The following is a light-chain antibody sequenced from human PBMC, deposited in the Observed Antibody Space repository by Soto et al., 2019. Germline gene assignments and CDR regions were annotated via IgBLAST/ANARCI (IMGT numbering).Light chain of an antibody. CDR3: QQYNSYPWT. CDR2: DAS. V-gene: IGKV1-5*01. Sequence: DIQMTQSPSTLSASVGDRVTITCRASQSISSWFAWYQQKPGKAPKLLIYDASSLESGVPSRFSGSGSGTEFTLTISSLQPDEFETYYCQQYNSYPWTLGQGTKVDIK. CDR1: QSISSW. J-gene: IGKJ1*01.